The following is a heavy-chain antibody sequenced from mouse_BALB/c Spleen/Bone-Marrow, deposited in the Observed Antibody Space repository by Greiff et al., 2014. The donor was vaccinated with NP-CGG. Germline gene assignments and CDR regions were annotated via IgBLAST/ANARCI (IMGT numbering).Heavy chain of an antibody. CDR1: GFTFNPYA. CDR3: VGGDYFTMAH. CDR2: IRNKRNNYAT. J-gene: IGHJ4*01. V-gene: IGHV10-1*02. Sequence: VQLKESGGGLVQPKGSLKLSCAASGFTFNPYAMNWVRQAPGKGLEWVARIRNKRNNYATFYADSLKDRFTISRDDSQSMLYLQTNNLKTEDTAMYYCVGGDYFTMAHWGQGTSVTVST.